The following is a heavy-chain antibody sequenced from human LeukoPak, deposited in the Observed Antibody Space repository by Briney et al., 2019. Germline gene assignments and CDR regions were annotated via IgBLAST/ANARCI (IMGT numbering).Heavy chain of an antibody. J-gene: IGHJ4*02. CDR3: ARHFCSSGNCPIDY. CDR1: GYSFTNYW. Sequence: GESLKISCEGSGYSFTNYWIAWVRQMPGKGLEWMGIIYPGDSHTRYGPSFQGQVTISADKSINTAYLRWSSLKASDTAMYFCARHFCSSGNCPIDYWGQGTLVTVSS. D-gene: IGHD2-15*01. CDR2: IYPGDSHT. V-gene: IGHV5-51*01.